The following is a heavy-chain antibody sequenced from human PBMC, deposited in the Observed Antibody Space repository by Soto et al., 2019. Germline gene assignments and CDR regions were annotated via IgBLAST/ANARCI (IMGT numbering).Heavy chain of an antibody. J-gene: IGHJ4*02. CDR3: ASHSSSDTAMALNLDY. Sequence: QVQLVQTGAEVKKPGSSVKVSCKASGGTFSSYAISWVRQAPGQGLEWMGGIIPIFGTVNYAQKFQGRVTITADESTSTAYMELSSLRSEDTAVYYCASHSSSDTAMALNLDYWGQGTLVTVSS. CDR2: IIPIFGTV. D-gene: IGHD5-18*01. CDR1: GGTFSSYA. V-gene: IGHV1-69*01.